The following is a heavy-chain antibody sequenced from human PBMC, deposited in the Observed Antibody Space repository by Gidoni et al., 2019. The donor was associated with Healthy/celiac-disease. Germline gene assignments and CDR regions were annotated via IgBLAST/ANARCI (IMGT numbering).Heavy chain of an antibody. CDR2: INPNSGGT. D-gene: IGHD6-13*01. Sequence: QVQLVQSGAEVKKPGASVKVSCKASGYTFTGYYMHWVRQAPGQGLEWMGWINPNSGGTNYAQKFQGRVTMTRDTSISTAYMELSRLRSDDTAVYYCARDFRRSWGGYYYGMDVWGQGTTVTVSS. V-gene: IGHV1-2*02. CDR3: ARDFRRSWGGYYYGMDV. CDR1: GYTFTGYY. J-gene: IGHJ6*02.